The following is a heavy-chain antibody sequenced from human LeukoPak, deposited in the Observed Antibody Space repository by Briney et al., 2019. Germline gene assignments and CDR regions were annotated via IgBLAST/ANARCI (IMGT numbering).Heavy chain of an antibody. D-gene: IGHD3-10*01. CDR2: IYTSGST. V-gene: IGHV4-4*07. CDR1: GGSISSYY. Sequence: NPSETLSLTCTVSGGSISSYYWSWIRQPAGKGLEWIGRIYTSGSTNYNPSLKSRVTMSVDTSKNQFSLKLSSVAAADTAVYYCAREAVLMVRGPTRYFDYWGQGTLVTVSS. CDR3: AREAVLMVRGPTRYFDY. J-gene: IGHJ4*02.